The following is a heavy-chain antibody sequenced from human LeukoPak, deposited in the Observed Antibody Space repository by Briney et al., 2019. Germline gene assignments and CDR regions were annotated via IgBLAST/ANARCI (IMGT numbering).Heavy chain of an antibody. CDR1: GGSISSYY. Sequence: SETLSLTCTVSGGSISSYYWSWIRQHPGKGLEWIGYIYYSGSTYYNPSLKSRVTISVDTSKNQFSLKLSSVTAADTAVYYCARTVNWNDGGYFDYWGQGTLVTVSS. J-gene: IGHJ4*02. D-gene: IGHD1-1*01. CDR2: IYYSGST. CDR3: ARTVNWNDGGYFDY. V-gene: IGHV4-59*06.